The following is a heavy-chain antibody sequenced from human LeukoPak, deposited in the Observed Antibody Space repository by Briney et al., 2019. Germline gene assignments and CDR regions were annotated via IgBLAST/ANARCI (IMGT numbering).Heavy chain of an antibody. D-gene: IGHD2-2*02. CDR1: GYTFTDYY. CDR3: ARDLQCSSTSCYRRNWFDP. J-gene: IGHJ5*02. Sequence: ASVKVSCKASGYTFTDYYMHWVRQAPGQGLEWMGWINPNSGGTNYAQKFQGRVTMTRDTSISTAYMELSRLRSDDTAVYYCARDLQCSSTSCYRRNWFDPWGQGTLVTVSS. CDR2: INPNSGGT. V-gene: IGHV1-2*02.